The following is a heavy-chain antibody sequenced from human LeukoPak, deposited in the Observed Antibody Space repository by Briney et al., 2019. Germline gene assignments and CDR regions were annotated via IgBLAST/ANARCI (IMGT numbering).Heavy chain of an antibody. CDR3: AKDAGYCSSTSCYTYDY. V-gene: IGHV1-69*04. Sequence: ASVKVSCKAFGASFDKNAISWVRQAPGQGLEWMGRFIPMVGIATYAQKFQGRVTITADRSTSTAYMDLSSLRAEDTAVYYCAKDAGYCSSTSCYTYDYWGQGTLVTVSS. CDR2: FIPMVGIA. CDR1: GASFDKNA. D-gene: IGHD2-2*02. J-gene: IGHJ4*02.